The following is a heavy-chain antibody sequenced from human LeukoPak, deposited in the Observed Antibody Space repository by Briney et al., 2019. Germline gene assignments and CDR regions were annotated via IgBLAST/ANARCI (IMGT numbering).Heavy chain of an antibody. Sequence: ASVTVSCKASGYTFTDYHMHWVRQAPGQGLEWMGWINPNSGGTNYAQKFQGRVTMTRDTSISTVYMELSRLRSDDTAVYYCARVAQQLASWLDPWGQGTLVTVSS. V-gene: IGHV1-2*02. J-gene: IGHJ5*02. D-gene: IGHD6-13*01. CDR3: ARVAQQLASWLDP. CDR2: INPNSGGT. CDR1: GYTFTDYH.